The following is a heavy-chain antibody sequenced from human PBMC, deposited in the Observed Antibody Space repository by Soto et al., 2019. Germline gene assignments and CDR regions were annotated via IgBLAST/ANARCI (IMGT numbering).Heavy chain of an antibody. CDR3: AKAGGAVVVTASTFDY. J-gene: IGHJ4*02. CDR1: GFTFSSYA. V-gene: IGHV3-23*01. CDR2: ISGSGGST. D-gene: IGHD2-21*02. Sequence: EVQLLESGGGLVQPGGSLRLSCAASGFTFSSYAMSWVRQAPGKGLEWVSAISGSGGSTYYADSVKGRFTISRDNSKGTLYLQRNSLRAEDTAVYYCAKAGGAVVVTASTFDYWGQGTLVTVSS.